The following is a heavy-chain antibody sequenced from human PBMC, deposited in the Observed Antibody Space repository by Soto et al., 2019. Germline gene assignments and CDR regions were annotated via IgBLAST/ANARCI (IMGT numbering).Heavy chain of an antibody. D-gene: IGHD6-25*01. V-gene: IGHV1-58*01. CDR1: GFTFTSSA. CDR3: AAESAPMYYYYYGMDV. J-gene: IGHJ6*02. CDR2: IVVGRGNT. Sequence: ASVKVSCKASGFTFTSSAVQWVRQARGQRLEWIGWIVVGRGNTNYAQKFQERVTITRDMSTSTAYMQLSSLRSEDTAVYYCAAESAPMYYYYYGMDVWGQGTTVTVSS.